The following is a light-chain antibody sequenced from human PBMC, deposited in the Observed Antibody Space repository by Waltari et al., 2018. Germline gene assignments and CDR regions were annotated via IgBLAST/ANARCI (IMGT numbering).Light chain of an antibody. CDR3: CSYAGRTTWV. J-gene: IGLJ3*02. V-gene: IGLV2-23*02. Sequence: QSALTQPASVSGSPGQSITISCTGTSSDVGNYNLVSWYQQHPGRAPKLIIYAVSERPSGVSKRFSGSKSANTASLTVSGLQAEDEADYYCCSYAGRTTWVFGGGTNLTVL. CDR1: SSDVGNYNL. CDR2: AVS.